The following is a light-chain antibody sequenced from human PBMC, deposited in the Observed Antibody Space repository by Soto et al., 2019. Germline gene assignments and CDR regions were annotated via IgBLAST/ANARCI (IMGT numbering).Light chain of an antibody. CDR3: QQRSNWPIT. V-gene: IGKV3-11*01. CDR2: DVS. CDR1: QSVGNY. J-gene: IGKJ3*01. Sequence: EIALTQSPDTLSLSPGERATLSCRASQSVGNYLAWYQQKPGQAPRLLTFDVSNRATGIPARFSGSGSGTDFTLTINRLEPGDSAVYYCQQRSNWPITFGPGTTVDS.